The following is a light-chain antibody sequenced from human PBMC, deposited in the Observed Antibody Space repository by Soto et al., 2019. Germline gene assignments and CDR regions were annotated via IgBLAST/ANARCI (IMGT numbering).Light chain of an antibody. CDR3: ATWDDNVKGPV. CDR2: TNS. CDR1: ASNIGSNF. Sequence: QSVLTQPPSASGPPGQRVTISCSGRASNIGSNFVSWYQVVPGTAPKLLIYTNSHRPSGVPDRFSGSRSGTSASLDISGLRSDDDADYFCATWDDNVKGPVFGGGTKLTVL. V-gene: IGLV1-44*01. J-gene: IGLJ2*01.